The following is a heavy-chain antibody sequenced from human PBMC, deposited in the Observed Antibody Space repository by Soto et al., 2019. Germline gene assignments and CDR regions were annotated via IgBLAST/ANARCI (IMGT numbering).Heavy chain of an antibody. D-gene: IGHD3-10*01. Sequence: GASVKVSCKASGFTFTSSAMQWVRQARGQRLEWIGWIVVGSGNTNYAQKFQERVTITRDMSTSTAYMELSSLRSEDTAVYYCAADRVLLWFGELNYYYYGMDVWGPGTTVTVSS. J-gene: IGHJ6*02. CDR3: AADRVLLWFGELNYYYYGMDV. CDR1: GFTFTSSA. CDR2: IVVGSGNT. V-gene: IGHV1-58*02.